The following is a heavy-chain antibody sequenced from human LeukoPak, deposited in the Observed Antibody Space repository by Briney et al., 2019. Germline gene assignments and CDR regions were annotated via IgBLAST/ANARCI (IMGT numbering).Heavy chain of an antibody. CDR1: GGSFSGYY. V-gene: IGHV4-34*01. CDR3: ARGPYYDSSGYYYHDPPHFDY. CDR2: INHSGST. Sequence: SETLSLTWSVYGGSFSGYYCSWSRQPPGKGLGWIGEINHSGSTNHNPSLKSRVTISVVTSKNQFSLKLSSVTAAVTAVYYCARGPYYDSSGYYYHDPPHFDYWGQGTLVTVSS. J-gene: IGHJ4*02. D-gene: IGHD3-22*01.